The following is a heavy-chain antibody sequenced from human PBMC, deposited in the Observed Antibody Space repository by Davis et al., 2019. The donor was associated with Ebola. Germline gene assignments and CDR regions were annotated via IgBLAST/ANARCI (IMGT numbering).Heavy chain of an antibody. Sequence: SETLSLTCAVYGGSFSGYYWSWIPQPPGKGLEWIGEINHSGSTNYNPSLKSRVTISVDTSKNQFSLKLSSVTAADTAVYYCARGRGYSYGYHYYYYGMDVWGQGTTVTVSS. J-gene: IGHJ6*02. CDR2: INHSGST. V-gene: IGHV4-34*01. CDR1: GGSFSGYY. CDR3: ARGRGYSYGYHYYYYGMDV. D-gene: IGHD5-18*01.